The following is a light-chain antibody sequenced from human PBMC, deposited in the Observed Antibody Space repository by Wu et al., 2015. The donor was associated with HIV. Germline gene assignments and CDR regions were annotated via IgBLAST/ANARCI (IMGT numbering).Light chain of an antibody. CDR3: QQYNTSPWT. Sequence: DIQMTQSPSTLSASVGDRVTITCRASQSIDTWLAWYQQKPGKAPNLLIYKASSLQSGVPSRFSGTGSGTEFTLTVSSLQPDDFATYYCQQYNTSPWTFGHGT. CDR2: KAS. CDR1: QSIDTW. J-gene: IGKJ1*01. V-gene: IGKV1-5*03.